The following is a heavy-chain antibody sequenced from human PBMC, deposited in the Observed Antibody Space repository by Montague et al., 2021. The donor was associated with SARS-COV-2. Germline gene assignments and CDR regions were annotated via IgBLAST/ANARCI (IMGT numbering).Heavy chain of an antibody. Sequence: SLRLSCAASGFTFSSYWMHWVRQAPGKGLVWVSRINSDGSSTSYADSVKGRFTISRDNAKNTLYLQMNSLRAEDTAVYYCARGLRYSDWLAYYGMDVWGQGTTVTVSS. V-gene: IGHV3-74*01. CDR2: INSDGSST. CDR1: GFTFSSYW. CDR3: ARGLRYSDWLAYYGMDV. D-gene: IGHD3-9*01. J-gene: IGHJ6*02.